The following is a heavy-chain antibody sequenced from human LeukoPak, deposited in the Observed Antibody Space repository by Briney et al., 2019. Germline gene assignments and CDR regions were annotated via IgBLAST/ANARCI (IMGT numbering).Heavy chain of an antibody. D-gene: IGHD6-13*01. CDR1: GFIFSRYT. CDR3: TRDEDEELVRDY. Sequence: GGPLRLSCAASGFIFSRYTMNWVRQAPGKGLEWVSSISSTSTYIYYADSVKGRFTISRDNAKKSLYLQMNSLRADDTAVYYCTRDEDEELVRDYWGQGTLVIVSS. CDR2: ISSTSTYI. V-gene: IGHV3-21*01. J-gene: IGHJ4*02.